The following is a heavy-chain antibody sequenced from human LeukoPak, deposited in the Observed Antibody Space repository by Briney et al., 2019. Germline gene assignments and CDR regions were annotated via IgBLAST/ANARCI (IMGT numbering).Heavy chain of an antibody. V-gene: IGHV3-23*01. Sequence: PGGSRRLSWQASGFTFGSYALSWFRQAPGKGLEWVSAISGSGGSTYYADSVKGRFTISRDNSKNALYLQMNSLRAEDTAVYYCAKDARNWFDPWGQGTLVTVSS. CDR3: AKDARNWFDP. CDR1: GFTFGSYA. CDR2: ISGSGGST. J-gene: IGHJ5*02.